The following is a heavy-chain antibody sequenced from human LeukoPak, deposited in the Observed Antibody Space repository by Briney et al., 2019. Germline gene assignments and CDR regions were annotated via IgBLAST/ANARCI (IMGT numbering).Heavy chain of an antibody. CDR2: ISISGDNT. D-gene: IGHD4-17*01. V-gene: IGHV3-23*01. J-gene: IGHJ4*02. Sequence: PGGSLRLSCAASGFTFSSHAMSWVRQAPGKGLEWVSSISISGDNTLYADSVKGRFTISRDNSKNTLYLQMNSLRVEDTAVYYCAQEIRPNDYWGQGTLVTVSS. CDR1: GFTFSSHA. CDR3: AQEIRPNDY.